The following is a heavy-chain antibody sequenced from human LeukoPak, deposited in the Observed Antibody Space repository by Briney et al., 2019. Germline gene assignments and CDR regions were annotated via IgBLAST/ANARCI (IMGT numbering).Heavy chain of an antibody. D-gene: IGHD3-16*01. CDR3: ARGGVLKSVDY. Sequence: SETLSLTCTVSGGSIGSHYWTWIRQTPGRGLEWIGYVYDIGSTKYNPSLKSRVTISVDTSKNQFSLRLSSVTAADTAVYYCARGGVLKSVDYWGQGTLVAVSS. J-gene: IGHJ4*02. CDR2: VYDIGST. CDR1: GGSIGSHY. V-gene: IGHV4-59*11.